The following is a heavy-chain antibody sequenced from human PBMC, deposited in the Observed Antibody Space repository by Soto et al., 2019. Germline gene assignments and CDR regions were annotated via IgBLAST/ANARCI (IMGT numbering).Heavy chain of an antibody. CDR2: INHSGSI. CDR1: GGSFSGYY. CDR3: ARGGYCSSTSCRYNWFDP. J-gene: IGHJ5*02. Sequence: SETLSLTCAVYGGSFSGYYWSWIRQPPGKGLEWIGEINHSGSINYNPSLKSRVTISVDTSKNQFSLRLSSVTAADTALYYCARGGYCSSTSCRYNWFDPWGQGTLVTVSS. D-gene: IGHD2-2*01. V-gene: IGHV4-34*01.